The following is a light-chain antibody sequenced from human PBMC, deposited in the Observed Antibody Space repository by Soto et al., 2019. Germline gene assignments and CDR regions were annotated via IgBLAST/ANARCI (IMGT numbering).Light chain of an antibody. CDR2: DVS. CDR1: SSGVGGYNY. V-gene: IGLV2-14*01. CDR3: SSYTRSSTRV. J-gene: IGLJ1*01. Sequence: QSALTQPASVYGSPGQSITIFCTGTSSGVGGYNYVSWYQQHPGKAPKLMIYDVSNRPSGASNRFSGSKSGNTPSLTISGLQAEEEADYYCSSYTRSSTRVFGTGTKVTVL.